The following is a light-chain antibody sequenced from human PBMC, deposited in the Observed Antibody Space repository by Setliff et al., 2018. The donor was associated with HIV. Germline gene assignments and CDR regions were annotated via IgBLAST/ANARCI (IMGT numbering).Light chain of an antibody. CDR3: SSYTRSSTL. Sequence: QSALTQPASVSGSPGQSITISCTGTSSDVGAYKYVSWYQQHPGKAPKLMIYDVSNRPSGVSNRFSGSKSGNTASLTISGLQAEDEADYYCSSYTRSSTLFGGGTKVTGL. J-gene: IGLJ2*01. CDR1: SSDVGAYKY. CDR2: DVS. V-gene: IGLV2-14*03.